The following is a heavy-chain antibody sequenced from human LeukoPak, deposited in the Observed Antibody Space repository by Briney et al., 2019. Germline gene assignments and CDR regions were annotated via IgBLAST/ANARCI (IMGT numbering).Heavy chain of an antibody. Sequence: GGSLRLSCAASGFTTSSNYMSWVRQAPGKGLEWVSVIYSDDRTYYADSVKGRFTISRHTSKKTLYLQMNSLRAEDTAVYYCAREVMAKRRAFDIWGQGTVVTVSS. D-gene: IGHD5-24*01. J-gene: IGHJ3*02. CDR2: IYSDDRT. CDR1: GFTTSSNY. V-gene: IGHV3-53*04. CDR3: AREVMAKRRAFDI.